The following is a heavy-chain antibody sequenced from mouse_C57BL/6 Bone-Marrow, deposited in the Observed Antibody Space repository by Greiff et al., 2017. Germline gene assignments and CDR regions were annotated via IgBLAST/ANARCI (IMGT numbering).Heavy chain of an antibody. V-gene: IGHV3-6*01. CDR1: GYSITSGYY. J-gene: IGHJ2*01. Sequence: EVKLQESGPGLVKPSQSLSLTCSVTGYSITSGYYWNWIRQFPGNKLEWMGYISYDGSNNYNPSLKNRISITRDTYKNQFFLKLNSVTTEDTATYYCARDQEGYGNDDWGQGTTLTVSS. CDR2: ISYDGSN. D-gene: IGHD2-1*01. CDR3: ARDQEGYGNDD.